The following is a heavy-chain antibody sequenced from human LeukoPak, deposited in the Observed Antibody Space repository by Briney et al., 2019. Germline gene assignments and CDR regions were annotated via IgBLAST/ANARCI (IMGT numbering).Heavy chain of an antibody. D-gene: IGHD5-18*01. CDR2: IYYSGST. Sequence: SETLSLTCTVSGVSISSYYWSWIRQPPGKGLEWIGYIYYSGSTNYNPSLKSRVTISVDTSKNQFSLKLSSVTAADTAVYYCARHEQLWLHFDYWGQGTLVTVSS. CDR1: GVSISSYY. CDR3: ARHEQLWLHFDY. J-gene: IGHJ4*02. V-gene: IGHV4-59*08.